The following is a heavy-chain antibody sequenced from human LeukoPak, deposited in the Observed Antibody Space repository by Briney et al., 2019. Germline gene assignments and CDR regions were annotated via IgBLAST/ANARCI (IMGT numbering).Heavy chain of an antibody. Sequence: SETLSLTCSVSGVSIFSYYWNWIRQPPGKGLEWIGYVHYSGSTNYNPSLKSRVTISVDASKSQFSLKLSSATAADTAVYYCATGRSIRYFDYWGQGTLLTVSS. D-gene: IGHD3-9*01. V-gene: IGHV4-59*08. CDR1: GVSIFSYY. CDR3: ATGRSIRYFDY. J-gene: IGHJ4*02. CDR2: VHYSGST.